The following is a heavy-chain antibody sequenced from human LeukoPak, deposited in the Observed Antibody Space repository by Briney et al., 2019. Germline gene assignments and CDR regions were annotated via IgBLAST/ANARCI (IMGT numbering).Heavy chain of an antibody. V-gene: IGHV1-24*01. CDR3: ATGRRWAKSGLIDAFDI. CDR1: GYTFTGYD. Sequence: ASVKVSCKASGYTFTGYDMHWVRQAPGKGLEWMGGFDPEDGETIYAQKFQGRVTMTEDTSTDTAYMELSSLRSEDTAVYYCATGRRWAKSGLIDAFDIWGQGTMVTVSS. D-gene: IGHD2-15*01. CDR2: FDPEDGET. J-gene: IGHJ3*02.